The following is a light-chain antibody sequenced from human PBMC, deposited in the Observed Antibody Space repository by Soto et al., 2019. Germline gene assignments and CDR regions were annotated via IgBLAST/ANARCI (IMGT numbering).Light chain of an antibody. J-gene: IGLJ2*01. CDR1: SSNIGAGYD. V-gene: IGLV1-40*01. CDR2: GNS. Sequence: QSVLTQPPSVSGAPGQRVTISCTGSSSNIGAGYDVHWYQQLLGTAPKLVIYGNSNRPSGVPDRFSGSKSGTSASLAITGLQAEDEADYYCQTYDSSLSGVVFGGGTKVTVL. CDR3: QTYDSSLSGVV.